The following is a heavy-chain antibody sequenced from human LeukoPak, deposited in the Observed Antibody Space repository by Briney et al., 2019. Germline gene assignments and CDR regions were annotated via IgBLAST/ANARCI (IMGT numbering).Heavy chain of an antibody. V-gene: IGHV3-30*02. CDR3: AKNRYSYGPFDY. D-gene: IGHD5-18*01. J-gene: IGHJ4*02. Sequence: GGSLRLSCAASGFTFSSYGMHWVRQAPGKGLEWVAFIRYDGSNKYYADYVKGRFTISRDNSKNTLYLQMNSLRAEDTAVYYCAKNRYSYGPFDYWGQGTLVTVSS. CDR2: IRYDGSNK. CDR1: GFTFSSYG.